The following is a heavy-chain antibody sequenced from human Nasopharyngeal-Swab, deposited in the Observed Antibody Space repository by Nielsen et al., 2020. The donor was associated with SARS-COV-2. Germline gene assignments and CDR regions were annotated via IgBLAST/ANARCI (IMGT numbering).Heavy chain of an antibody. Sequence: KVSCKGSGYSFTSYWISWVRQMPGKGLEWMGRIDPSDSYTNYSPSFQGHVTISADKSISTAYLQWSSLKASDTAMYYCARIYFGVGATIDYWGQGNLVTVSS. CDR3: ARIYFGVGATIDY. V-gene: IGHV5-10-1*01. J-gene: IGHJ4*02. CDR1: GYSFTSYW. D-gene: IGHD1-26*01. CDR2: IDPSDSYT.